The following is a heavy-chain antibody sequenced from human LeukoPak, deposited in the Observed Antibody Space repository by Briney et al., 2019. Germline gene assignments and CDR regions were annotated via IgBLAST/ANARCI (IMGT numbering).Heavy chain of an antibody. V-gene: IGHV1-2*02. J-gene: IGHJ5*02. CDR3: ARVRVVGATGWFDP. CDR2: INPNSGGT. Sequence: GASVKVSCKASGYTFTGYCMHWVRQAPGQGLEWMGWINPNSGGTNYAQKFQGRVTMTRDTSISTAYMELSRLRSDDTAVYYCARVRVVGATGWFDPWGQGTLVTVSS. D-gene: IGHD1-26*01. CDR1: GYTFTGYC.